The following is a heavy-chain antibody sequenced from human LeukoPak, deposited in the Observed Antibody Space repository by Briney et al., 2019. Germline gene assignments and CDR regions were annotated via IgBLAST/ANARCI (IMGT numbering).Heavy chain of an antibody. CDR1: GFAFSSYW. D-gene: IGHD3-10*01. CDR3: AKDLGPAFGEYLT. Sequence: PGGSLRLSCAASGFAFSSYWMNWARQAPGKGLEWVASINHNGNVNYYVDSVKGRFTISRDNAKNSLYLQMSNLRAEDTAVYYCAKDLGPAFGEYLTWGQGTLVTVSS. V-gene: IGHV3-7*03. CDR2: INHNGNVN. J-gene: IGHJ4*02.